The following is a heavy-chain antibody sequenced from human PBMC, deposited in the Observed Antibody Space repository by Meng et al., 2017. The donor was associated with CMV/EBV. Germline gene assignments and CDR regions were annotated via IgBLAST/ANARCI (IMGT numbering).Heavy chain of an antibody. J-gene: IGHJ4*01. V-gene: IGHV3-53*01. Sequence: GGSLRLSWAVSGFTVSSNYTSWVRQVPGKGLEWVSVITNGVNTYYASSMKGRFTISRENSKNTLCLQMNGLRAEDTAVYYCTRVIAVAGLNPGRFDYWGQGTLVTVSS. CDR3: TRVIAVAGLNPGRFDY. CDR2: ITNGVNT. D-gene: IGHD6-19*01. CDR1: GFTVSSNY.